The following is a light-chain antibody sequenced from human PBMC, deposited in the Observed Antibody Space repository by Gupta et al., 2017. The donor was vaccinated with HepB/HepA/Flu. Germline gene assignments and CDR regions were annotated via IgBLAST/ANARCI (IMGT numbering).Light chain of an antibody. Sequence: EIVMTQSPATLSVSPGERATLSCRASQSVSSNLAWYQQKPGQAPRLLIYGASTRATGIPARFSGSGSGKEVTLTISSRQSEDFAVYYCQQYKNWPPITFGRGTRLEIK. J-gene: IGKJ5*01. CDR1: QSVSSN. CDR3: QQYKNWPPIT. V-gene: IGKV3-15*01. CDR2: GAS.